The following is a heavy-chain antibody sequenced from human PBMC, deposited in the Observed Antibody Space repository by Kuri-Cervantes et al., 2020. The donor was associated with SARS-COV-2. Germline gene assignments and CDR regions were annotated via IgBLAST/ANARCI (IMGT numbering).Heavy chain of an antibody. CDR3: ARDLGYCSGGSCYTLIY. D-gene: IGHD2-15*01. CDR2: MNPNSGNT. Sequence: ASVKVSCKASGYTFTSYDINWVRQATGQGLEWMGWMNPNSGNTGYAQKFQGRVTMTRDTSTSTVYMELSSLRSEDTAVYYCARDLGYCSGGSCYTLIYWGQGTLVTVSS. CDR1: GYTFTSYD. V-gene: IGHV1-8*01. J-gene: IGHJ4*02.